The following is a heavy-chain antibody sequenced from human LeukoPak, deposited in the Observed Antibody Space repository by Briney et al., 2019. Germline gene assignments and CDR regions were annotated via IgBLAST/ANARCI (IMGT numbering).Heavy chain of an antibody. CDR3: ARGAKYCSGGTCYSRNFDY. J-gene: IGHJ4*02. Sequence: SQTLSLTCAISGDSVSSNSAAWNWIRQSPSRGLEWLGWTYYRSKLFNDSAVSVKGRITINPDTSKNQFSLQLISVTSEDTAVYYCARGAKYCSGGTCYSRNFDYWGQGTLVTVSS. D-gene: IGHD2-15*01. CDR2: TYYRSKLFN. V-gene: IGHV6-1*01. CDR1: GDSVSSNSAA.